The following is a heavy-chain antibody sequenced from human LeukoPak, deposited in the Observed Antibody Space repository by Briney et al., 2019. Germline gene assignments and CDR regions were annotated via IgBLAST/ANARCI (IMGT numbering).Heavy chain of an antibody. J-gene: IGHJ4*02. CDR1: GGSISSSYYY. V-gene: IGHV4-39*01. CDR2: XXYXXXX. CDR3: ARHFGT. Sequence: SETLSLTCTVSGGSISSSYYYWGWIRQPPGKGLEWIGXXXYXXXXXYXXXXXXXVTXSVDTSKNQFSLKLRSVTAADTAVHYCARHFGTWGQGTLVTVSS. D-gene: IGHD3/OR15-3a*01.